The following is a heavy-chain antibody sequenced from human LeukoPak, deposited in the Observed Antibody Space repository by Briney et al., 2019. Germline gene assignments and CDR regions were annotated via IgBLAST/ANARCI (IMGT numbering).Heavy chain of an antibody. V-gene: IGHV3-48*01. D-gene: IGHD5-18*01. CDR1: GFTFSSYE. Sequence: HPGGSLRLSCAASGFTFSSYEMNWVRQAPGRGLEWVSYISSSSSTIYYADSVKGRFTISRDNAKNSLYLQMNSLRAEDTAVYYCAKGAAEGYSYGFGLDYWGQGTLVTVSS. J-gene: IGHJ4*02. CDR3: AKGAAEGYSYGFGLDY. CDR2: ISSSSSTI.